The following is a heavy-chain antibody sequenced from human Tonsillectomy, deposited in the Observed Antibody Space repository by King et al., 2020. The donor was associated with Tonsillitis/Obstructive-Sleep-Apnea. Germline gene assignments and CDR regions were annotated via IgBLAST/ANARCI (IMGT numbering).Heavy chain of an antibody. CDR3: TGTRDHGGTHWYFDL. J-gene: IGHJ2*01. CDR2: IYYSGST. Sequence: QLQESGPGLVKPSETLSLTCTVSGGSISSSSYYWGWIRQPPGKGLEWIGSIYYSGSTYYNPSLKSRVTISVDTSKNQFSLKLSSVTAADTAVYYCTGTRDHGGTHWYFDLCGRGPLFSVSS. V-gene: IGHV4-39*01. D-gene: IGHD4-23*01. CDR1: GGSISSSSYY.